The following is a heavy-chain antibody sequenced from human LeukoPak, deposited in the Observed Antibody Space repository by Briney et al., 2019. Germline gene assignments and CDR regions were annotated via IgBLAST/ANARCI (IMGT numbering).Heavy chain of an antibody. J-gene: IGHJ4*02. CDR2: IRNKSNNYAT. Sequence: GGSLRLSCAASGFTLSDSAMHWVRQTSGKGLEWVGRIRNKSNNYATEYAASVRGRFTISRDDSKNKVYLQLNSLKTDDTAIYYCARHRDPDYGDTKIFDFWGLGTLVTVSS. V-gene: IGHV3-73*01. CDR3: ARHRDPDYGDTKIFDF. D-gene: IGHD4-17*01. CDR1: GFTLSDSA.